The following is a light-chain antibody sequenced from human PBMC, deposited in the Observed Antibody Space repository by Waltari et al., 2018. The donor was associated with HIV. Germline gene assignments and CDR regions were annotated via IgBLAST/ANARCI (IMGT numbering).Light chain of an antibody. CDR2: GVS. J-gene: IGLJ2*01. CDR1: SSVVGGNKY. CDR3: SSYTSSSTLV. V-gene: IGLV2-14*01. Sequence: SALTQPASVSGSPAQSITIACTGASSVVGGNKYVSWYQQYAGKAPKLTIYGVSNRPSGVSNRFSGSKSGNTASLTISGLQAEDEADYYCSSYTSSSTLVFGVGTKLTVL.